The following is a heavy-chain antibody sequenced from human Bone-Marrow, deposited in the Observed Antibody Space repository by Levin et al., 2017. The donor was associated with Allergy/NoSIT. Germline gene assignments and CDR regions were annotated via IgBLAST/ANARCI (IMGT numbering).Heavy chain of an antibody. CDR2: IYWNDNK. J-gene: IGHJ4*02. CDR3: AHATIYRFSWYYFDY. D-gene: IGHD6-13*01. V-gene: IGHV2-5*01. Sequence: SGPTLVKATQTLTLTCTFSGFSLSSYGVGVGWIRQPPGKALEWLGLIYWNDNKSYNPSLKSRVTIMRVASNNQAVLTLTDMDPADTATYFCAHATIYRFSWYYFDYWGQGTLVAVSS. CDR1: GFSLSSYGVG.